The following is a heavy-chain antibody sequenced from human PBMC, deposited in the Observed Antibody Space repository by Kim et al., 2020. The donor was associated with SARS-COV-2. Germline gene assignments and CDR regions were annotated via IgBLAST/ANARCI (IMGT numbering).Heavy chain of an antibody. J-gene: IGHJ3*02. Sequence: SQTLSLTCTVSGGSVSSGSYYWSWIRQPPGKGLEWIGYIYYSGSTNYNPSLKSRVTISVDTSKNQFSLKLSSVTAADTAVYYCERVTSGSYGAFDIWGQGTMVTVSS. CDR2: IYYSGST. CDR3: ERVTSGSYGAFDI. V-gene: IGHV4-61*01. CDR1: GGSVSSGSYY. D-gene: IGHD1-26*01.